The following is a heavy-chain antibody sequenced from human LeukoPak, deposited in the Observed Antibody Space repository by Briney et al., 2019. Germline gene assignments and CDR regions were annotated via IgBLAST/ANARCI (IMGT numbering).Heavy chain of an antibody. J-gene: IGHJ5*02. Sequence: GASVKVSCKASGYTFTGYYMHWVRQAPGQGLEWMGRINPNSGGTNHAQKFQGRVTMTRDTSISTAYMELSRLRSDDTAVYYCARDRFHLGYCSGGSCYSLWFDPWGQGTLITVSS. D-gene: IGHD2-15*01. CDR1: GYTFTGYY. V-gene: IGHV1-2*06. CDR3: ARDRFHLGYCSGGSCYSLWFDP. CDR2: INPNSGGT.